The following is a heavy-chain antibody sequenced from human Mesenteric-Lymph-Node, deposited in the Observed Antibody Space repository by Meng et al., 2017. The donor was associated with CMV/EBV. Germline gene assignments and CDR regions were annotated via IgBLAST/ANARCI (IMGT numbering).Heavy chain of an antibody. D-gene: IGHD3-9*01. CDR2: MNEDGSEK. V-gene: IGHV3-7*04. J-gene: IGHJ4*02. CDR1: GFTFSSYW. CDR3: ARARDFDWLLTVDY. Sequence: GESLKISCAASGFTFSSYWMSWVRQAPGKGLEWVANMNEDGSEKYYVDSVKGRFTISRDNAKNSLYLQMNSLRAEDTAVYYCARARDFDWLLTVDYWGQGTLVTVSS.